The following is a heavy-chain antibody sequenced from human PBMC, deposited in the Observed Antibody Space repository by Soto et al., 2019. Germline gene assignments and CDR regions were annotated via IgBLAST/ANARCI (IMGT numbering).Heavy chain of an antibody. CDR1: GFTFSNYW. D-gene: IGHD2-15*01. J-gene: IGHJ4*02. Sequence: PGGSLRLSCAASGFTFSNYWMHWVRQAPGKGLEWVSYISSSGSTIYYADSVKGRFTISRDNAKNSLYLQMNSLRAEDTAVYYCAKRMSSAVPNFDYWGQGTLVTVSS. V-gene: IGHV3-11*01. CDR2: ISSSGSTI. CDR3: AKRMSSAVPNFDY.